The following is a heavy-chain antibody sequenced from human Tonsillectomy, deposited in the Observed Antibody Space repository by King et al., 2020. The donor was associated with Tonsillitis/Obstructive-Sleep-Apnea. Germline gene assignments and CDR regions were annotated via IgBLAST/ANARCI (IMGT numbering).Heavy chain of an antibody. CDR1: GFTFSSFE. D-gene: IGHD1-26*01. Sequence: VQLVESGGGLVQPGGSLRLSCAASGFTFSSFEMNWVRQAPGKGLEWVSYFSNHGSTIYFADSVKGRFTISRDNAKNSLYLQMNSLRAGDTAVYYCAGSIVGAPSMDYWGQGTLVTVSS. CDR3: AGSIVGAPSMDY. J-gene: IGHJ4*02. CDR2: FSNHGSTI. V-gene: IGHV3-48*03.